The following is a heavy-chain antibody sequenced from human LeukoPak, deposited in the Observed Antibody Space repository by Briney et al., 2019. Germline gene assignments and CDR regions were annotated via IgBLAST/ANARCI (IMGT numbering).Heavy chain of an antibody. V-gene: IGHV4-39*01. D-gene: IGHD2-2*01. CDR1: GGSLSSSSYY. CDR3: ARSPIVPTYLFDY. CDR2: IYYSGST. Sequence: SETLSLTCTVSGGSLSSSSYYWGWIRQPPGKGLEWIGSIYYSGSTYYNPSLKSRVTISVDTSKNQFSLKLSSVTAADTAVYYCARSPIVPTYLFDYWGQGTLVTVSS. J-gene: IGHJ4*02.